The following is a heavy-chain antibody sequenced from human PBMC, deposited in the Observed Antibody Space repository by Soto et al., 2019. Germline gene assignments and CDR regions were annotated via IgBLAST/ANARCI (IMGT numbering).Heavy chain of an antibody. CDR1: GGTFSSYA. CDR3: VRVVAIPGYPDH. D-gene: IGHD5-12*01. Sequence: QVQLVQSGAEVRQPASSVKVSCKTSGGTFSSYAISWVRQAPGQGLEWMGGIVPIVGTTTYAQKFQGRVTITAHEATSTAYMQLSRLRSDDTAVYYCVRVVAIPGYPDHWGQGTLVTVSS. V-gene: IGHV1-69*12. CDR2: IVPIVGTT. J-gene: IGHJ4*02.